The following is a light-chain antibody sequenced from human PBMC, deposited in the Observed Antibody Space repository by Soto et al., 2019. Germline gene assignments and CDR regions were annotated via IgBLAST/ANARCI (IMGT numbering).Light chain of an antibody. CDR1: QSVTSNY. J-gene: IGKJ3*01. CDR3: QQYASSPYT. V-gene: IGKV3-20*01. CDR2: GAS. Sequence: EIVLTQSPGTLSLSPGERATLSCRASQSVTSNYLAWFQQKPGQAPRVLIYGASIRATGIPDRFSGSGSGTDFTRNISRLEPEDVAVYYCQQYASSPYTFGHGNKVDIK.